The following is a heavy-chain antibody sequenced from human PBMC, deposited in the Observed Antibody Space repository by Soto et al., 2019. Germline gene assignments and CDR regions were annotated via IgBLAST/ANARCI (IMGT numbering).Heavy chain of an antibody. CDR3: ARERRDGYQHYFDY. D-gene: IGHD2-2*01. CDR2: IYYSGST. Sequence: QVQLQESGPGLVKPSETLSLMCTFSGGSISSYYWSWIRQPPGKGLECIGYIYYSGSTNYNPSLKSRVTISVATSKNQFSLKLSSVTAADTAVYYCARERRDGYQHYFDYWGQGTLVTVSS. V-gene: IGHV4-59*01. J-gene: IGHJ4*02. CDR1: GGSISSYY.